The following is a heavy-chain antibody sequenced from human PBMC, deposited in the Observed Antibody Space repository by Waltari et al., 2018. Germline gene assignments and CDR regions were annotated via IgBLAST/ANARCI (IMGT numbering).Heavy chain of an antibody. J-gene: IGHJ4*02. CDR1: GGSFSGYY. CDR3: ARHRRYYYDSRLGPNSFDY. Sequence: QVQLQQWGAGLLKPSETLSLTCAVYGGSFSGYYWSWISQPPGKGLEWIGEINHSGSTNYNPSLKSRVTISVDTSKNQFSLKLSSVTAADTAVYYCARHRRYYYDSRLGPNSFDYWGQGTLVTVSS. CDR2: INHSGST. V-gene: IGHV4-34*01. D-gene: IGHD3-22*01.